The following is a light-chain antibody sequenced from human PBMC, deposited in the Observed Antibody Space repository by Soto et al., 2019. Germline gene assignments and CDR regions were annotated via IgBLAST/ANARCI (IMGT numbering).Light chain of an antibody. J-gene: IGKJ1*01. CDR3: QQLNSYPWT. Sequence: TQLTQSPSSLSASVGDRVTITCRASQGISSYLAWYQQKPGKAPKVLIYAASTLQSGVPSRFSGSGSGTDFTLTISSLQPEDFATYYCQQLNSYPWTFGQGTKVEIK. CDR1: QGISSY. V-gene: IGKV1-9*01. CDR2: AAS.